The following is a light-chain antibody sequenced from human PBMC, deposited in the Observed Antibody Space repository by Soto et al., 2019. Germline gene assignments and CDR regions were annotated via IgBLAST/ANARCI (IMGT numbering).Light chain of an antibody. CDR1: QTVHRN. V-gene: IGKV3-15*01. CDR3: QHYSNWPPT. CDR2: YAS. Sequence: EVVMTQSPATLSVSPGERATLSCRASQTVHRNIAWYQQKPGQAPSLLISYASTRATGIPARFSGSGSGTEFTLTISSLQSEDSGVYYCQHYSNWPPTFGPGTKVEIK. J-gene: IGKJ3*01.